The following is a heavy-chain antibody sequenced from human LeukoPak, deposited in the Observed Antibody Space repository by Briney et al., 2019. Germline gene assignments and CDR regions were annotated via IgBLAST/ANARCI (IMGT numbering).Heavy chain of an antibody. CDR1: GFTFSSYA. CDR3: AKEVGFSGYDDAFDF. Sequence: GGSLRLSCAASGFTFSSYAMSWVRQAPGKGLEWVSFISSGGNTYYADSVKGRFTISRDKTKNTLYLQMNSLRAEDTAVYYCAKEVGFSGYDDAFDFWGQGTLVTVSS. D-gene: IGHD5-12*01. CDR2: ISSGGNT. V-gene: IGHV3-23*01. J-gene: IGHJ4*02.